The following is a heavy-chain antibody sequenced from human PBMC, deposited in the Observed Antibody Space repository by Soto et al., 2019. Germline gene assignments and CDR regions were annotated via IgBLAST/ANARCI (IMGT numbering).Heavy chain of an antibody. J-gene: IGHJ4*02. D-gene: IGHD3-10*01. CDR1: GGSFSGYY. Sequence: SETLSLTCAVYGGSFSGYYWSWIRQPPGKGLEWIGEINHSGSTNYNPSLKSRVTISVDTSKNQFSLKLSSVTAADTAVYYCAREGTMVRGVIKYWGQETLVTVSS. CDR3: AREGTMVRGVIKY. V-gene: IGHV4-34*01. CDR2: INHSGST.